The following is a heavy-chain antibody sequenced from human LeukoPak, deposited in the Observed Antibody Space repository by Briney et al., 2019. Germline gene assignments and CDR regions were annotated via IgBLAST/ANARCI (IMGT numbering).Heavy chain of an antibody. J-gene: IGHJ6*03. CDR3: ARAGRPGNYYYYMDV. CDR1: GGSFSTYY. CDR2: IYYSGST. D-gene: IGHD6-6*01. V-gene: IGHV4-59*08. Sequence: SETLSLTCTVSGGSFSTYYWSWIRQPPGKGLEWIGYIYYSGSTNYNPSLKSRVTISVDTSKNQFSLKLSSVTAADTAVYYCARAGRPGNYYYYMDVWGNGTMVTVSS.